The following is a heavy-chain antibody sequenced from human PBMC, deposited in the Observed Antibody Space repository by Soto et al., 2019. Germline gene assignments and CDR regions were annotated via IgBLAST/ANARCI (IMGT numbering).Heavy chain of an antibody. J-gene: IGHJ4*02. D-gene: IGHD6-6*01. V-gene: IGHV2-70*11. Sequence: ASGPTMVNPTQTLTLTCTFSGFSLSTSGICVSWIRQPPGKALEWLARIDWDDDTYYSTSLKTRLTISKDTSKNQVVLTMTTMDPGDTAAYYCARIRVVDYTSSNEPVDCCRQGTLVTV. CDR1: GFSLSTSGIC. CDR3: ARIRVVDYTSSNEPVDC. CDR2: IDWDDDT.